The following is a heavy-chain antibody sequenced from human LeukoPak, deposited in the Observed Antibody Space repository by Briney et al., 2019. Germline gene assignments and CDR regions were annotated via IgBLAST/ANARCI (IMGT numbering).Heavy chain of an antibody. Sequence: GGSLRLSCAASGFTFSSYATHWVRQAPGKGLEWVAVISYDGSNKYYADSVKGRFTISRDNSKNTLYLQMNSLRAEDTAVYYCARAGGVQDPTIVVVITPGGIDYWGQGTLVTVSS. CDR2: ISYDGSNK. J-gene: IGHJ4*02. CDR1: GFTFSSYA. CDR3: ARAGGVQDPTIVVVITPGGIDY. D-gene: IGHD3-22*01. V-gene: IGHV3-30-3*01.